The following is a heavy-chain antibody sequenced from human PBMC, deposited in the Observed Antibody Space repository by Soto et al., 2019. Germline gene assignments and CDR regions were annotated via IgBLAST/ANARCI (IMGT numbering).Heavy chain of an antibody. V-gene: IGHV1-69*13. Sequence: SVNVSCKASVGTFSSYAISWVRQAPGQGLEWMGGIIPIFGTANYAQKFQGRVTITADESTSTAYMELSSLRSEDTAVYYCARVYLSGGDKRYYFDSWGQGTLVTVSS. CDR1: VGTFSSYA. J-gene: IGHJ4*02. CDR2: IIPIFGTA. CDR3: ARVYLSGGDKRYYFDS. D-gene: IGHD3-16*01.